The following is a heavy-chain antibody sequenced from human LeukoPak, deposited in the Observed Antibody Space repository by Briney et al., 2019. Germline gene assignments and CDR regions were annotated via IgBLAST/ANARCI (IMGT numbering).Heavy chain of an antibody. J-gene: IGHJ4*02. CDR2: IRSKANSYAT. V-gene: IGHV3-73*01. CDR3: TRLSADDSSGYYYY. D-gene: IGHD3-22*01. CDR1: GFTFSGSA. Sequence: GGSLRLSYAASGFTFSGSAIHWVRQASGKGLEWVGRIRSKANSYATVCAASVKGRFTISRDDSKNMAYLQMNSLKTEDTAVYYCTRLSADDSSGYYYYWGQGTLVTVSS.